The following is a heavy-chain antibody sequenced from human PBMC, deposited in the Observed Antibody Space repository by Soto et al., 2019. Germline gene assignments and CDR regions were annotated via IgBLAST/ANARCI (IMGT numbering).Heavy chain of an antibody. V-gene: IGHV3-21*01. CDR3: ARVMRGSGSYRYYYYYYMDV. CDR2: ISSSSSYI. CDR1: GVPFSSYS. J-gene: IGHJ6*03. D-gene: IGHD3-10*01. Sequence: GGSLRLSCAASGVPFSSYSMNWVRQAPGKGLEWVSSISSSSSYIYYADSVKGRFTISRDNAKNSLYLQMNSLRAEDTAVYYCARVMRGSGSYRYYYYYYMDVWGKGTTVTVSS.